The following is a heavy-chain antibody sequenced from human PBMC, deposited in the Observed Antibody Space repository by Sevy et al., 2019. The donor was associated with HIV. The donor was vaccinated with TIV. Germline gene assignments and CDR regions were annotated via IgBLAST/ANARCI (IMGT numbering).Heavy chain of an antibody. CDR2: IRSKANSYAT. CDR3: TRHPRAYSRDYYYYYMDV. V-gene: IGHV3-73*01. J-gene: IGHJ6*03. Sequence: GGSLRLSCAASGFTFSGSAMHWVRQASGKGLKWVGRIRSKANSYATAYAASVKGRFTISRDDSKNTAYLQMNSLKTEDTAVYYCTRHPRAYSRDYYYYYMDVWGKGTTVTVSS. CDR1: GFTFSGSA. D-gene: IGHD4-4*01.